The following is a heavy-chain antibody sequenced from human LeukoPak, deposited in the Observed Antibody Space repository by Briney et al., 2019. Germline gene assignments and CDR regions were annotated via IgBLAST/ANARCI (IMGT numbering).Heavy chain of an antibody. V-gene: IGHV3-15*01. D-gene: IGHD6-6*01. CDR3: TAELPVSMAHSFDY. CDR2: IKNGGTT. CDR1: GFTFTDAW. Sequence: GGSLRLSCAASGFTFTDAWLRCVPHAPEEGRECVGRIKNGGTTDYAGPVKGRFTISRDDSDSTLYLQVDSLKTEDTAVYYCTAELPVSMAHSFDYWGQGTLVTVPS. J-gene: IGHJ4*02.